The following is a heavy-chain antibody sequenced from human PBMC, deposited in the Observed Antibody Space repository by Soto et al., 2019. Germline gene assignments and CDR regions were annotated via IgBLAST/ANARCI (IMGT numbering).Heavy chain of an antibody. V-gene: IGHV3-21*01. CDR3: AKGGRQWLVTSDFNY. J-gene: IGHJ4*02. CDR2: ISSSSSYT. Sequence: PGGSLRLSCAASGFTFSSYSMNWVRQAPGKGLEWVSCISSSSSYTYYADSVKGRFTISRDSSKNTVSLEMTSLRAEDTAVYYCAKGGRQWLVTSDFNYWGQGALVTVSS. CDR1: GFTFSSYS. D-gene: IGHD6-19*01.